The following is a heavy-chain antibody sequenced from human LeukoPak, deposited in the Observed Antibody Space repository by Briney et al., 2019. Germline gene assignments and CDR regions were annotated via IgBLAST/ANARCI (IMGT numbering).Heavy chain of an antibody. CDR2: IKGDGSST. CDR3: VRDGVGAPPFDY. CDR1: GFTFSSYA. D-gene: IGHD1-26*01. V-gene: IGHV3-74*01. J-gene: IGHJ4*02. Sequence: PGGSLRLSCAASGFTFSSYAITWVRQAPGKGLVWVSRIKGDGSSTSYADSVKGRFTISRDNAKNTLFLQMNSLRAEDTAVYYCVRDGVGAPPFDYWGQGALVTVSS.